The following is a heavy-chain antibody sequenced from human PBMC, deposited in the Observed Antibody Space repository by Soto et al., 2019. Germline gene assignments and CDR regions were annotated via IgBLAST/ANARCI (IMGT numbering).Heavy chain of an antibody. V-gene: IGHV1-8*01. Sequence: ASVKVSCKASGYTFTSYDINWVRQATGQGLEWMGWMNPNSGNTGYAQKFQGRVTMTRNTSISTAYMELSSLRSEDPAVYYWARGADILTGYYRDIYYYYYMDVWGKGTTVTVSS. D-gene: IGHD3-9*01. CDR3: ARGADILTGYYRDIYYYYYMDV. J-gene: IGHJ6*03. CDR1: GYTFTSYD. CDR2: MNPNSGNT.